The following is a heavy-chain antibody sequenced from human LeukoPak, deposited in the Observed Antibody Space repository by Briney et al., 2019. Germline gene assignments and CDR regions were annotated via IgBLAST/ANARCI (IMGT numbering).Heavy chain of an antibody. D-gene: IGHD6-13*01. J-gene: IGHJ4*02. Sequence: SGPALVKPTQTLTLTCTFSGFSLTTSGVGVGWIRQPPGKALEWLALIYWDDDERYSPSLRSRLTITKDTSKNQVVLTMTNMDPVDTATYYCAHSSSWANFDYWGQGTLVTVSS. CDR3: AHSSSWANFDY. CDR2: IYWDDDE. CDR1: GFSLTTSGVG. V-gene: IGHV2-5*02.